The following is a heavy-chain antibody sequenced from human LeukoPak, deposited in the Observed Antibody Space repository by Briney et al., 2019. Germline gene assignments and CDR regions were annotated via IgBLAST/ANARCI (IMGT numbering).Heavy chain of an antibody. V-gene: IGHV1-18*01. Sequence: ASVKVSCKASGYTFTSYGISWVRQAPGQGLEWMGWISAYNGNTNYAQKLQGRVSMTTDTSTSTAYMELRSLSSDDTAVYYCASKSSDAAFDIWGQGTMVTVSS. CDR2: ISAYNGNT. CDR3: ASKSSDAAFDI. J-gene: IGHJ3*02. D-gene: IGHD6-25*01. CDR1: GYTFTSYG.